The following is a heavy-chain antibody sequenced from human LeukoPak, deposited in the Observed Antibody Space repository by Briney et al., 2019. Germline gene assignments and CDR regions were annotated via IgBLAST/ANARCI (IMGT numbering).Heavy chain of an antibody. Sequence: GGSLRLSCAASGFTSSSYAMSWVRQAPGKGLEWVSYISSSGSTIYYADSVKGRFTISRDNAKNSLYLQMNSLRAEDTAVYYCARDYGDYGVWFDYWGQGTLVTVSS. CDR1: GFTSSSYA. CDR3: ARDYGDYGVWFDY. V-gene: IGHV3-48*03. CDR2: ISSSGSTI. J-gene: IGHJ4*02. D-gene: IGHD4-17*01.